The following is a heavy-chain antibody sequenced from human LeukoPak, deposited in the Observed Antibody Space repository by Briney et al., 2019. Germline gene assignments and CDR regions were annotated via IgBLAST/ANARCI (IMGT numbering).Heavy chain of an antibody. V-gene: IGHV3-33*01. Sequence: GGSLRLSCAASGFTFSSYGMHWVRQAPGKGLEWVAVIWYDGSNKYYADSVKGRFTISRDNSKNTLYLQMNSLRAEDTAVYYCAREDSSEGAFDIWGQGTMVTVSS. D-gene: IGHD3-22*01. CDR3: AREDSSEGAFDI. CDR2: IWYDGSNK. CDR1: GFTFSSYG. J-gene: IGHJ3*02.